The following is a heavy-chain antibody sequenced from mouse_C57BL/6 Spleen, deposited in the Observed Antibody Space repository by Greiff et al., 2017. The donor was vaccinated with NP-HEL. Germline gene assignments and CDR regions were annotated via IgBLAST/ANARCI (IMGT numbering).Heavy chain of an antibody. CDR3: APVVADYYAMDY. J-gene: IGHJ4*01. Sequence: EVKLVESGGGLVKPGGSLKLSCAASGFTFSDYGMHWVRQAPEKGLEWVAYISSGSSTIYHADTVKGRFTISRDNAKNTLFLQMTSLRSEDTAMYYCAPVVADYYAMDYWGQGTSVTVSS. CDR1: GFTFSDYG. D-gene: IGHD1-1*01. CDR2: ISSGSSTI. V-gene: IGHV5-17*01.